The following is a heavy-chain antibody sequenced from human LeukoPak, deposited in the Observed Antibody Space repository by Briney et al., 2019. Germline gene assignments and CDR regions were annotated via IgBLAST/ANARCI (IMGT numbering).Heavy chain of an antibody. CDR2: IYSGGST. Sequence: GGSLRLSCAASGFTVSSNYMSWVRQAPGKGLEWVSVIYSGGSTYYADSVKGRFTISRDNSKNTLYLQMNSLRAGDTAVYYCARDPGYSSSWYSFDYWGQGTLVTVSS. J-gene: IGHJ4*02. CDR1: GFTVSSNY. D-gene: IGHD6-13*01. V-gene: IGHV3-66*01. CDR3: ARDPGYSSSWYSFDY.